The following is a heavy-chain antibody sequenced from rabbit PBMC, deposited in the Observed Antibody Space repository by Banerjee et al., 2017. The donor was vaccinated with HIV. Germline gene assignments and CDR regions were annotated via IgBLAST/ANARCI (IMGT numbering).Heavy chain of an antibody. J-gene: IGHJ6*01. CDR2: IYTGSSGST. V-gene: IGHV1S45*01. Sequence: QEQLEESGGDLVQPEGSLTLTCTVSGIDLSSNTMCWVRQAPGKGLEWIGCIYTGSSGSTYYASWAKGRFTISKTSSTTVTLQVTSLTAADTATYFCARGGGAAGAGCDLWGPGTLVTVS. CDR1: GIDLSSNT. D-gene: IGHD4-2*01. CDR3: ARGGGAAGAGCDL.